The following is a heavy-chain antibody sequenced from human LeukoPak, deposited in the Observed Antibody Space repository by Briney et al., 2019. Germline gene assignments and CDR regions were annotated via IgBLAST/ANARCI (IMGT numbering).Heavy chain of an antibody. D-gene: IGHD6-13*01. Sequence: PSETLSLTCTVSGGSISSGGYYWRWIRQHPGKGLEWIGYIYYSGSTYYNPSLKSRVTISVDTSKNQFSLKLSSVTAADTAVYYCARDRGSSWYFPFDYWGQGTLVTVSS. J-gene: IGHJ4*02. CDR1: GGSISSGGYY. CDR3: ARDRGSSWYFPFDY. CDR2: IYYSGST. V-gene: IGHV4-31*03.